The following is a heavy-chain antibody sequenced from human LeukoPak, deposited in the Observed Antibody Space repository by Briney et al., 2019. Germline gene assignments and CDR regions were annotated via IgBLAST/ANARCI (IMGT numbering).Heavy chain of an antibody. D-gene: IGHD6-19*01. CDR2: INPSGGST. CDR1: GYTFTSYY. CDR3: ARAPVAGPSHLDY. V-gene: IGHV1-46*01. J-gene: IGHJ4*02. Sequence: ASVKVSCKASGYTFTSYYMLWVRQAPGQGLEWMGIINPSGGSTRYAQKFQGRVTMTRDTSTSTVYMELSSLRSEDTAVYYCARAPVAGPSHLDYWGQGTLVTVSS.